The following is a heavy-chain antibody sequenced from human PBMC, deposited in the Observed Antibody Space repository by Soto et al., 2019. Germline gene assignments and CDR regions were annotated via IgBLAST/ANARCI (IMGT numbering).Heavy chain of an antibody. V-gene: IGHV4-30-4*01. D-gene: IGHD4-17*01. CDR1: GDSIRSGNHY. Sequence: SETLSLTCTVSGDSIRSGNHYWSWIRQPPGKGLEWIGYIYYSGSTYYSPSLKSRVTISVDTSKNQFSLKLNSVTAADTAVYYCARDPPPTVDYYYGMDVWGQGTTVTVSS. CDR3: ARDPPPTVDYYYGMDV. J-gene: IGHJ6*02. CDR2: IYYSGST.